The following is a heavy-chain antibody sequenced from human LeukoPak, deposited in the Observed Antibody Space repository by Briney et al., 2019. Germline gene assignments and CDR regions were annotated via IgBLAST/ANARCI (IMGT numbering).Heavy chain of an antibody. J-gene: IGHJ4*02. CDR3: ARHIPRGNNYFDY. Sequence: PGGSLRLSCAASGFTFDDYGMSWVRQAPGKGLEWVSGINWNGGSTGYADSVKGRFTISRDNAENSLYLQMNSLRAEDTAMYYCARHIPRGNNYFDYWGQGTLVTVSS. V-gene: IGHV3-20*04. D-gene: IGHD3-16*01. CDR2: INWNGGST. CDR1: GFTFDDYG.